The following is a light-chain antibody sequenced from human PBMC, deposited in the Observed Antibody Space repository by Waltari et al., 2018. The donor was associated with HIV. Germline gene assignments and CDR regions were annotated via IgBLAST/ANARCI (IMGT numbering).Light chain of an antibody. V-gene: IGKV3-20*01. CDR2: GAS. Sequence: EIVLTQSPGTLSLSPGDRATLSCRASQTISDNNLVWYQQKPGQSPRLLMFGASNRPTGIPDRFSGGGSGTYFTLTINRLEPEDFAMYYCQQYGSSRWTFGPGTQVEIK. CDR3: QQYGSSRWT. CDR1: QTISDNN. J-gene: IGKJ1*01.